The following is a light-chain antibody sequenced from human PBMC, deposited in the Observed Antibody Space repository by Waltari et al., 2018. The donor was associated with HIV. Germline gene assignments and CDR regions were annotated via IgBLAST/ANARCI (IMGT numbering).Light chain of an antibody. V-gene: IGLV1-47*01. CDR2: SNN. CDR3: SVWDDSLSVQV. J-gene: IGLJ3*02. CDR1: NSNIGKNG. Sequence: QSVLIQSPSMSGTPGQSITISCSGSNSNIGKNGVYWHQQFPGTAPKVLIYSNNRRPAGGAYRFSGSKSGTSASLAISGLRSEDEADYYCSVWDDSLSVQVFGGGTKLTVL.